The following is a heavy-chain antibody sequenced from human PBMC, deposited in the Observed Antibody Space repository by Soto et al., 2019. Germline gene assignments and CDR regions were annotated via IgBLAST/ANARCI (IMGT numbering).Heavy chain of an antibody. J-gene: IGHJ6*02. D-gene: IGHD6-19*01. CDR1: GFTFSSYA. CDR2: ISGSGGST. V-gene: IGHV3-23*01. Sequence: GGSLRLSCAASGFTFSSYAMSWVRQAPGKGLEWVSAISGSGGSTYYADSVKGRFTISRDNSKNTLYLQMNSLRAEDTAVYYCARTYERPYSSGWTGDYYYGMDVWGQGTTVTVSS. CDR3: ARTYERPYSSGWTGDYYYGMDV.